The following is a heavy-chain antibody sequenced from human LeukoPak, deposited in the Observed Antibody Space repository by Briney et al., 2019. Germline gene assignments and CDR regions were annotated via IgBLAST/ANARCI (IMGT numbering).Heavy chain of an antibody. V-gene: IGHV5-51*01. CDR3: ARSGYSSGWYSWPIDY. CDR1: GYSFTSYW. Sequence: GESLKISCKGSGYSFTSYWIGWVRQMPGKGLEWMVIIYPGDSDTRYSPSFQGQVTISADKSISTAYLQWSSLKASDTAMYYCARSGYSSGWYSWPIDYWGQGTLVTVSS. D-gene: IGHD6-19*01. J-gene: IGHJ4*02. CDR2: IYPGDSDT.